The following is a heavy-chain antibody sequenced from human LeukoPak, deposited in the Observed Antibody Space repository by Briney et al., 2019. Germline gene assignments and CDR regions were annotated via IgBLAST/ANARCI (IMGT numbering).Heavy chain of an antibody. CDR3: SYDHFDY. CDR2: IKGDGSHT. J-gene: IGHJ4*02. CDR1: GFTSSSFY. Sequence: GGSLRLSCAASGFTSSSFYMEWVRQAPGKGLEWVSRIKGDGSHTTYADSVKGRFTISRDNPKNTLYLQMNYLRVEDTAVYYCSYDHFDYWSRGTLVTVPS. V-gene: IGHV3-74*01. D-gene: IGHD2-21*01.